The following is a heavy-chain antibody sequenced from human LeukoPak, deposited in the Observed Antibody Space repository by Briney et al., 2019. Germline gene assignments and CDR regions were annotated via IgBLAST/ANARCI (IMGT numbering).Heavy chain of an antibody. D-gene: IGHD3-9*01. Sequence: ASVKVSCKASGYTFTSYDVNWVRQATGQGLEWMGWMNAGNGNTKYSQKFQDRVSLTRDTSASAAYMELSRLTPEDTAVYYCTTSVSEGDEDGILTGFNYWGQGTLVTVSS. CDR2: MNAGNGNT. J-gene: IGHJ4*02. V-gene: IGHV1-3*01. CDR1: GYTFTSYD. CDR3: TTSVSEGDEDGILTGFNY.